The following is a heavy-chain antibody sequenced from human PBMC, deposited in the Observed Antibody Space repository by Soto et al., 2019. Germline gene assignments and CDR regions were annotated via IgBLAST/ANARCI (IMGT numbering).Heavy chain of an antibody. CDR3: ARGLYSSSSSGREA. V-gene: IGHV4-31*03. J-gene: IGHJ6*02. Sequence: PLSLTFSDAGGPLSSRADCMSWNRQHPGKGLQWIGYIYYSGSNYYNPSLKSRVTISVDTSKKQCSPKLRSVTAADTAVYYCARGLYSSSSSGREAWGRGSTVSVSS. D-gene: IGHD6-6*01. CDR1: GGPLSSRADC. CDR2: IYYSGSN.